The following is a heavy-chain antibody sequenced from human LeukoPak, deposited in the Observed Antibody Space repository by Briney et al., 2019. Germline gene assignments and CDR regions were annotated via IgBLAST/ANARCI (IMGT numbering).Heavy chain of an antibody. J-gene: IGHJ4*02. D-gene: IGHD5-18*01. CDR2: IYYSGST. V-gene: IGHV4-39*01. CDR1: GVSISSSSYY. Sequence: PSETLSLTCTVSGVSISSSSYYWGWIRQPPGKGLEWIGSIYYSGSTYYNPSLKSRVTISVDTSKNQFSLKLSSVTAADTAVYYCAIPRGYSYGYGEDYWGQGTLVTVSS. CDR3: AIPRGYSYGYGEDY.